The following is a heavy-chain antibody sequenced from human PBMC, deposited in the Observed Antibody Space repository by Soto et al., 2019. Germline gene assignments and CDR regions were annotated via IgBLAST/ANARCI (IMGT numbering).Heavy chain of an antibody. Sequence: QVQLVQSGAEVKKPGSSVKVSCKASGGTFSTYTIICVRQAPGQGLEWMGRILPMLDITISAQRFQGRVTITADKSTSTAYLELSSLRSEDTAVYYCTLGSWSAETFDIWGRGTMVTVSS. D-gene: IGHD6-13*01. J-gene: IGHJ3*02. CDR1: GGTFSTYT. CDR2: ILPMLDIT. V-gene: IGHV1-69*02. CDR3: TLGSWSAETFDI.